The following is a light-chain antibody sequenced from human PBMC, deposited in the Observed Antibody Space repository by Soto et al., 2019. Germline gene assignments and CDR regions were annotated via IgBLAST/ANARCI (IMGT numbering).Light chain of an antibody. V-gene: IGLV2-23*03. Sequence: QSALTQPASVSGSPGQSITISCTGTSSDVGSYNLVSWYQQHPGKAPKLMIYEGSKRPSGVSNRFSGSKSGNTASLTFSGLQAEDEADYFCFSYAGSSTFLFGGGTKLTVL. CDR1: SSDVGSYNL. CDR2: EGS. J-gene: IGLJ2*01. CDR3: FSYAGSSTFL.